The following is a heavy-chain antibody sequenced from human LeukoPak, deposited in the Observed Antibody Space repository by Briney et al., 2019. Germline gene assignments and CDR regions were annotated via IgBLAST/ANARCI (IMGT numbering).Heavy chain of an antibody. D-gene: IGHD3-22*01. Sequence: GESLKISCKGSGYSFTSYWIGWVRQMPGKGLEWMGIIYPGDSDTRYSPSFQGQVTISADKSIGTAYLQWSSLKASDTAMYYCARQQDSSGYYYDAFDISRQGTMVTVSS. J-gene: IGHJ3*02. CDR2: IYPGDSDT. CDR1: GYSFTSYW. CDR3: ARQQDSSGYYYDAFDI. V-gene: IGHV5-51*01.